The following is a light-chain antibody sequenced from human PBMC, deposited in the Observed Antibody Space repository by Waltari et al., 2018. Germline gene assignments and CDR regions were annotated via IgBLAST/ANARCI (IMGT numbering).Light chain of an antibody. J-gene: IGLJ2*01. Sequence: QLVLTQSPSASASLGPSVKLTCTPRTGHSRYGTPWPQQQPEKGPRFLMKLNSDGSHTKGDGIPDRFSGSSSGAERYLTISSLQSEDEADYYCQTWGTVIFGGGTKVTVL. V-gene: IGLV4-69*01. CDR2: LNSDGSH. CDR3: QTWGTVI. CDR1: TGHSRYG.